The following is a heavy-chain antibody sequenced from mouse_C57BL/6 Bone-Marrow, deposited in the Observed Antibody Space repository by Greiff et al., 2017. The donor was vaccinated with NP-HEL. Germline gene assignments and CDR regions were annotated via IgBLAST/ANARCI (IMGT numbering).Heavy chain of an antibody. CDR1: GYTFTSYG. J-gene: IGHJ3*01. V-gene: IGHV1-81*01. D-gene: IGHD2-4*01. CDR3: ARDYDCIRGFAY. CDR2: IYPRSGNT. Sequence: QVQLQQSGAELARPGASVKLSCKASGYTFTSYGISWVKQSTGQGLEWIGEIYPRSGNTYYTEKFKGKATLPADKSSSTAYMELRSLTSEDSAVYFCARDYDCIRGFAYWGQGTLVTVSA.